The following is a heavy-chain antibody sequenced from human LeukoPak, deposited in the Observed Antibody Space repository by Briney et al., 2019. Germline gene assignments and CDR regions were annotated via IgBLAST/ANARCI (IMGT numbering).Heavy chain of an antibody. CDR3: TAATGWSSSMM. D-gene: IGHD6-13*01. Sequence: ASVKASCKVSGYTLTELSMHWVRQVPGKGLEWMGGFDFEEGKIIYAQKFQGRVTMTEDTSTDTAYMELSSLTSEDTAVYYSTAATGWSSSMMWGQGTAVTVSS. CDR1: GYTLTELS. V-gene: IGHV1-24*01. J-gene: IGHJ4*02. CDR2: FDFEEGKI.